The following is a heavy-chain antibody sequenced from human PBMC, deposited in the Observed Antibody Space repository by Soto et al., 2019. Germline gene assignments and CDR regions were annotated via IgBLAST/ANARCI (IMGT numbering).Heavy chain of an antibody. CDR2: ISGSGYST. CDR1: GFTFSDYA. D-gene: IGHD3-22*01. CDR3: PKVHPTHESRGYYYDYYYGMDV. Sequence: EVQLLESGGGSEQPGGSLRLSCAASGFTFSDYAMTWVRQAPGKGLEWVSAISGSGYSTYYADSVKGRFTISRDNSKNTLDLQMNSLRAEDAAVYYCPKVHPTHESRGYYYDYYYGMDVWGQGTTVTVSS. V-gene: IGHV3-23*01. J-gene: IGHJ6*02.